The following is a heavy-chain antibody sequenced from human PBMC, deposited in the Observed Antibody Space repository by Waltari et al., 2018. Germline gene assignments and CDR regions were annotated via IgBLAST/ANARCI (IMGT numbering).Heavy chain of an antibody. Sequence: QLQLRESGPGLLKPSETLSLTCRVSGDSIGSGYYYWGWIRQAPGKGREWIGSIYFAGSTYYNPSLKSRLTISVDASKNQFSLRLSSVTAADTAVYYCAREVGGSSWSTTPRGDAFDIWGQGTMVTVSS. D-gene: IGHD6-13*01. J-gene: IGHJ3*02. CDR1: GDSIGSGYYY. CDR2: IYFAGST. V-gene: IGHV4-39*07. CDR3: AREVGGSSWSTTPRGDAFDI.